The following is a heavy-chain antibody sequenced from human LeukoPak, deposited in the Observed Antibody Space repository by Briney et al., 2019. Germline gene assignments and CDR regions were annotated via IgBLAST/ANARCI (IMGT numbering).Heavy chain of an antibody. CDR1: GGSFSGYY. V-gene: IGHV4-34*01. CDR2: INHSGST. J-gene: IGHJ4*02. CDR3: ARGPPRGYCSGGSCYFGY. D-gene: IGHD2-15*01. Sequence: SETLSLTCAVYGGSFSGYYWSWIRQPPGKGLEWIGEINHSGSTNYNPSLKSRVTISVDSSKNQFSLKLSSVTAADTAVYYCARGPPRGYCSGGSCYFGYWGQGTLVTVSS.